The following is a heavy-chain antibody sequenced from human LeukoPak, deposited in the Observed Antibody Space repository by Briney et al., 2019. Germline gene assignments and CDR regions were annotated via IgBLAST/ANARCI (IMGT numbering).Heavy chain of an antibody. CDR1: GFTFSSYA. Sequence: PGGSLRLSCAASGFTFSSYAMSWVRQAPGKGLEWVSAISGNGGSTYYADSVKGRFTISRDNSKNALYLQMNSLRAEDTAVYYCAKDRGTSWAAAHDYWGQGTLVTVSS. CDR2: ISGNGGST. V-gene: IGHV3-23*01. CDR3: AKDRGTSWAAAHDY. J-gene: IGHJ4*02. D-gene: IGHD6-13*01.